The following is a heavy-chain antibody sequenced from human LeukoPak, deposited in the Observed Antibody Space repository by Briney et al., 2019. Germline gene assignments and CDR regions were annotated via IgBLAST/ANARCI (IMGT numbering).Heavy chain of an antibody. CDR2: ISGSGGST. Sequence: QSGGSLRLSCAASGFTFNNYAMNWVRQAPGKGLEWVSSISGSGGSTYYADSVKGRFTISRDNSKNTLYLQMNSLRAEDTAVYYCAKPARSDAFDIWGQGTMVTVSS. CDR1: GFTFNNYA. D-gene: IGHD1-14*01. V-gene: IGHV3-23*01. CDR3: AKPARSDAFDI. J-gene: IGHJ3*02.